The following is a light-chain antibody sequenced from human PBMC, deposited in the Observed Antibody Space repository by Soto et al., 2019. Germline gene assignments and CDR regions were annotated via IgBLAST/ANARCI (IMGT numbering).Light chain of an antibody. Sequence: IVLTQSPATMSLSPGERATLSCGASESVRSNLAWYQQKPGQSPRLLIYGASTRATGIPARFSGSGSGTEFTLTISSLQSEDFAVYYCQQYKNWPPITFGQGTRLEIK. J-gene: IGKJ5*01. CDR1: ESVRSN. V-gene: IGKV3-15*01. CDR2: GAS. CDR3: QQYKNWPPIT.